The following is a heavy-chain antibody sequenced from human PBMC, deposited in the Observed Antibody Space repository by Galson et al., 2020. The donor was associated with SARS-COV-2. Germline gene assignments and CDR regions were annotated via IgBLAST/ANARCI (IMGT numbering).Heavy chain of an antibody. J-gene: IGHJ5*02. V-gene: IGHV4-61*02. Sequence: SETLSLTCTVSGGSISSGSYYWSWIRQPAGKGLEWIGRIYTSGSTNYNPSLKSRVTISVDTSKNQFSLKLSSVTAADTAVYYCARDRIPWFGELLGWFDPWGQGTLVTVSS. D-gene: IGHD3-10*01. CDR1: GGSISSGSYY. CDR3: ARDRIPWFGELLGWFDP. CDR2: IYTSGST.